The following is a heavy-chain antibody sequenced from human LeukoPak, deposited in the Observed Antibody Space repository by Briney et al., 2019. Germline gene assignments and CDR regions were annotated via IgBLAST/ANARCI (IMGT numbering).Heavy chain of an antibody. CDR2: ISAYNGNT. Sequence: ASVKVSCKASGYTFTGYYMHWVRQAPGQGLEWMGWISAYNGNTNYAQKLQGRVTMTTDTSTSTAYMELRSLRSDDTAVYYCARGSLFFDYGDYGFDYWGQGTLVTVSS. CDR3: ARGSLFFDYGDYGFDY. V-gene: IGHV1-18*04. J-gene: IGHJ4*02. CDR1: GYTFTGYY. D-gene: IGHD4-17*01.